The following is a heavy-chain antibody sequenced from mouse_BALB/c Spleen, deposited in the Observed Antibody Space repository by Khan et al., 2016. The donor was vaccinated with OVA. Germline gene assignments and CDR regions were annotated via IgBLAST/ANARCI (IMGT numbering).Heavy chain of an antibody. V-gene: IGHV1-7*01. CDR3: TRDRSDY. Sequence: QVRLQQSGAELAKPGASVKMSCKASGYTFTTSWMHWVKQRPGQGLEWIGYINPTSGYTDYNEKFKDRAILSADKSSSTAYMQLSSLTSEDSSVYYCTRDRSDYWGQGTTLTVSS. J-gene: IGHJ2*01. CDR2: INPTSGYT. CDR1: GYTFTTSW.